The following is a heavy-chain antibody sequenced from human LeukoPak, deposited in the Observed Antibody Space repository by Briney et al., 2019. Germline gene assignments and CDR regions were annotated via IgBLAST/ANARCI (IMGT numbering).Heavy chain of an antibody. V-gene: IGHV1-2*02. CDR3: ARDIAPSGSWWFDS. CDR2: VTPSTGDT. D-gene: IGHD6-13*01. Sequence: GGSVKVSCKASGYTFTEYYIHWLRQAPGEGLECMGWVTPSTGDTFYAKNFRGRVTMTRDTSISTAYMQLGGLKSDDTAVYYCARDIAPSGSWWFDSWGQGTLVSVSS. CDR1: GYTFTEYY. J-gene: IGHJ5*01.